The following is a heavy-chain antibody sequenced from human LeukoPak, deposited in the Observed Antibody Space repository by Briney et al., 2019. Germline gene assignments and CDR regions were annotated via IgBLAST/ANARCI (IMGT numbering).Heavy chain of an antibody. Sequence: ASVKVSCKASGYTFTGYYMHWVRQAPGQGLERMGIINPSGGSTSYAQKFQGRVTMTRDMSTSTVYMELSSLRSEDTAVYYCARGSSVIGSYPWYYFDYWGQGTLVTVSS. D-gene: IGHD1-26*01. J-gene: IGHJ4*02. CDR3: ARGSSVIGSYPWYYFDY. CDR1: GYTFTGYY. V-gene: IGHV1-46*01. CDR2: INPSGGST.